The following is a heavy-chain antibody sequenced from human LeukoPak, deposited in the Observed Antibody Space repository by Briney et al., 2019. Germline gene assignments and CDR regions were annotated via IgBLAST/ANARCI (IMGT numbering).Heavy chain of an antibody. V-gene: IGHV4-61*08. Sequence: PSETLSLTCTVSGNSISSGDNYWTWIRQPPGKGLEWIGYIDHSGSTNYNPSLKSRVTISADTSKNQFSLELSSVTAADTAVYYCARLKATVSIHAYFDYWGQGTLVTVSS. CDR2: IDHSGST. CDR1: GNSISSGDNY. D-gene: IGHD5/OR15-5a*01. J-gene: IGHJ4*02. CDR3: ARLKATVSIHAYFDY.